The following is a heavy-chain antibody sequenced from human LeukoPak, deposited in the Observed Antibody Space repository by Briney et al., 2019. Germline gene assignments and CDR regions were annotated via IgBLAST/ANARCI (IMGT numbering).Heavy chain of an antibody. Sequence: SETLSLTCAVYGGSFSGYFWSWIRQPPGKGLEWIGEINRSGSTTYNPSLKSRVTISVDTSKNQFSLKLNSVTAADTAVYYCARGRPHGNDYWGQGTLVTVSS. CDR1: GGSFSGYF. J-gene: IGHJ4*02. CDR2: INRSGST. D-gene: IGHD4-23*01. V-gene: IGHV4-34*01. CDR3: ARGRPHGNDY.